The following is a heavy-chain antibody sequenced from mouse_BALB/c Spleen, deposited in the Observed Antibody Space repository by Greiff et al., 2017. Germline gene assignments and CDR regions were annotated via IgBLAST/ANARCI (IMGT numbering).Heavy chain of an antibody. D-gene: IGHD2-4*01. CDR3: VRGGAISFDY. CDR1: GFSLTSSD. V-gene: IGHV2-9-2*01. J-gene: IGHJ2*01. CDR2: IWTGGGT. Sequence: QVQLKQSGPGLVAPSQSLSITCTVSGFSLTSSDISWIRQPPGKGLEWLGVIWTGGGTNYNSAFMSRLSISKDNSKSQVFLKMNSLQTDDTAIYYCVRGGAISFDYWGQGTTLTVSS.